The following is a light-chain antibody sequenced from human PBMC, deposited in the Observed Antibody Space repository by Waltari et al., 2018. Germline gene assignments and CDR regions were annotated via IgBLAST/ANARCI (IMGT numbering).Light chain of an antibody. CDR3: AAWDDSLSAVP. Sequence: QSVLTQPPSTYGTPGPRVTLSCSGSNSHIGSNYLLLYQQVPGMAPKLLIHKNNQRPSGVPDRFSGSKSGTSASLAISALRSEDEADYYCAAWDDSLSAVPFGGGTKVTVL. J-gene: IGLJ2*01. CDR2: KNN. V-gene: IGLV1-47*01. CDR1: NSHIGSNY.